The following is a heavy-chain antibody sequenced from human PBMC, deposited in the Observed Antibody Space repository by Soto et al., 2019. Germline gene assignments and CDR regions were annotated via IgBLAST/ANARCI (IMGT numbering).Heavy chain of an antibody. D-gene: IGHD6-19*01. V-gene: IGHV3-23*01. J-gene: IGHJ1*01. CDR3: AQSPDYSGGWYGYFQH. CDR2: FSGSAGRT. Sequence: PGGSLRLSCVVSGFTVSSSAMSWLRQVPGRGLEWVAAFSGSAGRTYYADSVKGRFTISSDTSTSTLYLQINSLKAEDTAAYYCAQSPDYSGGWYGYFQHWGQGT. CDR1: GFTVSSSA.